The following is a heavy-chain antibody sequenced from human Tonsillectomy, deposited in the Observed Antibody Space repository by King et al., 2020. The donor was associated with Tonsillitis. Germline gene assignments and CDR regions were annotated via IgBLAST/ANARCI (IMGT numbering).Heavy chain of an antibody. CDR1: GFTFSSYW. J-gene: IGHJ4*02. D-gene: IGHD6-19*01. CDR2: IKQDGSEK. CDR3: AGESLYSSGQFDY. V-gene: IGHV3-7*01. Sequence: VQLVESGGGLVQTGGSLRLSCAASGFTFSSYWMRWGRQAQGKGLEWVANIKQDGSEKYYVESVKGRFTISRDNAKNSLSLQMNSLRAEDTAVYYCAGESLYSSGQFDYWGQGTLVTVSS.